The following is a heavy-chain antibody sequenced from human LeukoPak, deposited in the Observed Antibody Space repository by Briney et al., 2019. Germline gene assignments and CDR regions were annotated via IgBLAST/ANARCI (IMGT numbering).Heavy chain of an antibody. CDR3: ARDRSPFDP. Sequence: SETLSLTCTVSGGSISSYYWSWIRQPPGKGLEWIGYIYYSGSTNYNPSLKSRVTISVDTSKNQFSLKLSSVTAAGTAVYYCARDRSPFDPWGQGTLVTVSS. J-gene: IGHJ5*02. CDR2: IYYSGST. V-gene: IGHV4-59*01. CDR1: GGSISSYY. D-gene: IGHD3-10*01.